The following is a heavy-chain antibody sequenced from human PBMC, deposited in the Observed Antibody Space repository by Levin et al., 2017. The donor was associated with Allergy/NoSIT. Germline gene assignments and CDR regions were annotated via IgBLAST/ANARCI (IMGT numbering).Heavy chain of an antibody. J-gene: IGHJ3*02. Sequence: SETLSLTCAVYGGSFSGYYWSWIRQPPGKGLEWIGEINHSGSTNYNPSLKSRVTISVDTSKNQFSLKLSSVTAADTAVYYCARSAYSSGYYGGTMPFRIWGQGTMVTVSS. V-gene: IGHV4-34*01. CDR2: INHSGST. D-gene: IGHD3-22*01. CDR3: ARSAYSSGYYGGTMPFRI. CDR1: GGSFSGYY.